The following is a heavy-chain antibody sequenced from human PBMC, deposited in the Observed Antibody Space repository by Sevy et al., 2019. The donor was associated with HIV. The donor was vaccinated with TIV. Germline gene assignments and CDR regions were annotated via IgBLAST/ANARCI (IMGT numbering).Heavy chain of an antibody. J-gene: IGHJ6*02. CDR1: GASISSYY. V-gene: IGHV4-59*01. CDR2: IYYNGRT. Sequence: SETLSLTCTVSGASISSYYWSWIRQPPGKGLEWVGYIYYNGRTNYNPSLKSRVTISVDTSKNQVSLKLISVTAADTAVYYCARARADYYYGMDVWGQGTTVTVSS. CDR3: ARARADYYYGMDV.